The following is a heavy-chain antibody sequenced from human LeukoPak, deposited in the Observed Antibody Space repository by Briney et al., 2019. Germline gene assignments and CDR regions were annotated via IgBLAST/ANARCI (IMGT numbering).Heavy chain of an antibody. Sequence: GGSLRLSCSASGFTFSSCAMHWVRQAPGKGLEYVSAISSNGGNTYYADSVKGRFTISRDNSKNTLSLQMSSLRAEDTAVYYCVKEVGDSSSGSLDYWGQGTLVTVSS. CDR2: ISSNGGNT. V-gene: IGHV3-64D*09. CDR1: GFTFSSCA. D-gene: IGHD6-6*01. CDR3: VKEVGDSSSGSLDY. J-gene: IGHJ4*02.